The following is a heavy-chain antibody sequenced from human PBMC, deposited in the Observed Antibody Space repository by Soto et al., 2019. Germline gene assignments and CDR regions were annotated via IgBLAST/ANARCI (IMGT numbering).Heavy chain of an antibody. D-gene: IGHD2-8*01. CDR1: VCLLNRSNW. J-gene: IGHJ5*02. CDR2: IYHSGST. CDR3: AREPARGIVLMVYAGDINRWLDP. Sequence: SGIVSLTYSVCVCLLNRSNWSSSTRTSAVMGLELVAEIYHSGSTNYNPSLKSRVTISVDKSKNQFSLKLRSVTAADTAVYYCAREPARGIVLMVYAGDINRWLDPWGPGTRVNAS. V-gene: IGHV4-4*02.